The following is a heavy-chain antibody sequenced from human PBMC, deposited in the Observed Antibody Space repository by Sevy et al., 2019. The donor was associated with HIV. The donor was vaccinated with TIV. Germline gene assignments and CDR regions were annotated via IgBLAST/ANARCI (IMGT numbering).Heavy chain of an antibody. CDR1: GFTFSSYA. Sequence: GGSLRLSCAASGFTFSSYAMSWVRQAPGKGLEWVSAISGSGGSTYYADSVKGRFTISRDNSKNTLYLQMNSLRAEDTAVYYCAKDRTTRGYSFQDAFDIWGQGTMVTVSS. V-gene: IGHV3-23*01. CDR2: ISGSGGST. D-gene: IGHD5-18*01. J-gene: IGHJ3*02. CDR3: AKDRTTRGYSFQDAFDI.